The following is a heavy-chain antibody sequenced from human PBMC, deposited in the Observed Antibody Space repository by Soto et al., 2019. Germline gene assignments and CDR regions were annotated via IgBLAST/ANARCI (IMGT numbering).Heavy chain of an antibody. J-gene: IGHJ4*02. CDR1: GGSIISTHW. Sequence: PSETLSLTCAASGGSIISTHWWTWVRQSPGKGLEWIGEIYHNGTTNYNPSLKSRLTISVDTSKNHFSLRLTPVTVRDTATYYCARGPQYWGPGKLVTVSS. CDR3: ARGPQY. CDR2: IYHNGTT. V-gene: IGHV4-4*02.